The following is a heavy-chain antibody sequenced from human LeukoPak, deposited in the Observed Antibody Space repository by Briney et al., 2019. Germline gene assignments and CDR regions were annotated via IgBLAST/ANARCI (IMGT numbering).Heavy chain of an antibody. V-gene: IGHV4-34*01. Sequence: SETLSLTCAVYGGSFSGYYWSWIRQPPGKGLEWIGEINHSGSTNYNPSLKSRVTISVDTSKNQFSLKLSSVTAADTAVYYCARVLTMDDHLRPYYYYGMDVWGQGTTVTVSS. D-gene: IGHD3-10*01. J-gene: IGHJ6*02. CDR3: ARVLTMDDHLRPYYYYGMDV. CDR2: INHSGST. CDR1: GGSFSGYY.